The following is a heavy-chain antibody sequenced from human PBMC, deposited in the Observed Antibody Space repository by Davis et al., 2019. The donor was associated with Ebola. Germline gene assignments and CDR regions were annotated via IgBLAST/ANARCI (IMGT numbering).Heavy chain of an antibody. D-gene: IGHD4-23*01. Sequence: GGSLRLSCAGSEFIFSTYTMNWVRQAPGKGLEWVSSISSASRYIYYADSVKGRFTISRDNAKNSLYLQMNSRRVEDTAVYYCARDPVDPESDYYFYGMDVWGKGTTVTVSS. CDR3: ARDPVDPESDYYFYGMDV. V-gene: IGHV3-21*01. CDR2: ISSASRYI. CDR1: EFIFSTYT. J-gene: IGHJ6*04.